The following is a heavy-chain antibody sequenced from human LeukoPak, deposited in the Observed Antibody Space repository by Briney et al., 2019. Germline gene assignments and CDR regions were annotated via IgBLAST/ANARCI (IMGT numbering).Heavy chain of an antibody. Sequence: GGSLRLSCAASGFTFSSYAMSWVRQAPGKGLEWVSAISGSGGSTYYADSVKGRFTISRDNSKNTLYLQMNSLRAEDTAVYYCAKYYQRDSSGYIPPPFDYWGQGTLVTVSS. CDR3: AKYYQRDSSGYIPPPFDY. D-gene: IGHD3-22*01. J-gene: IGHJ4*02. V-gene: IGHV3-23*01. CDR2: ISGSGGST. CDR1: GFTFSSYA.